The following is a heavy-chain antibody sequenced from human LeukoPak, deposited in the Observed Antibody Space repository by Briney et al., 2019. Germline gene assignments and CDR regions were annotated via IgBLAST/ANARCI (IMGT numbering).Heavy chain of an antibody. J-gene: IGHJ4*02. V-gene: IGHV1-46*01. CDR1: GYTFTSYY. CDR2: VNPSGGST. Sequence: GASVKVSCKASGYTFTSYYMHWVRQAPGQGLEWMGIVNPSGGSTSYAQKFQGRVTMTRDTSTSTVYMELSSLRSEDTAVYYCAREDAAMVTFDYWGQGTLVTVSS. CDR3: AREDAAMVTFDY. D-gene: IGHD5-18*01.